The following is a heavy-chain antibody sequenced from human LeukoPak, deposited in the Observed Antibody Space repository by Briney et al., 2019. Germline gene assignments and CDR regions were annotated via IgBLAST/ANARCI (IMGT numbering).Heavy chain of an antibody. J-gene: IGHJ5*02. CDR3: ARDFAPYDILTGFLDP. Sequence: ASVKVSCKASGYTFTGYYMHWVRQAPGQGLEWMGWINPNSGGTNYAQKFQGRVTMTRDTSISTAYMELSRLRSDDTAVYYRARDFAPYDILTGFLDPWGQGTLVTVSS. D-gene: IGHD3-9*01. CDR1: GYTFTGYY. CDR2: INPNSGGT. V-gene: IGHV1-2*02.